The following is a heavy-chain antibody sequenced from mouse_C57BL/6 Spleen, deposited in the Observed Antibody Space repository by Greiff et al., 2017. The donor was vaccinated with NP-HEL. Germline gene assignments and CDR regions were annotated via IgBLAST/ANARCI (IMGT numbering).Heavy chain of an antibody. V-gene: IGHV1-82*01. CDR2: IYPGDGDT. J-gene: IGHJ1*03. Sequence: VKLQESGPELVKPGASVKISCKASGYAFSSSWMNWVKQRPGKGLEWIGRIYPGDGDTNYNGKFKGKATLTADKSSSTAYMQLSSLTSEDSAVYFCARWRDYDWYFDVWGTGTTVTVSS. D-gene: IGHD2-4*01. CDR1: GYAFSSSW. CDR3: ARWRDYDWYFDV.